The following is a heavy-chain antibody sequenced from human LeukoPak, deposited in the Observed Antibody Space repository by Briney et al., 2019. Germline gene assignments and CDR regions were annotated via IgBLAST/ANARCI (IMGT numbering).Heavy chain of an antibody. D-gene: IGHD3-16*02. J-gene: IGHJ2*01. CDR3: AKAGNSTLRLGELSLHGSWVSHWYFDL. Sequence: QRLSCAASGFTFSSYAMSWVRQAPGKGLEWVSAISGSGGSTYYADSVKGRFTISRDNSKSTLYLQMNSLRAEDTAVYYCAKAGNSTLRLGELSLHGSWVSHWYFDLWGRGTLVTVSS. CDR1: GFTFSSYA. CDR2: ISGSGGST. V-gene: IGHV3-23*01.